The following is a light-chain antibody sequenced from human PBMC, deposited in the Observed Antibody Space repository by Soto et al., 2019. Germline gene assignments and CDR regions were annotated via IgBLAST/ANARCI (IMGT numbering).Light chain of an antibody. Sequence: DIQLTQSPSSLSASVGDRVNITCRASQNIRTYLNWYQQKPGKAPTLLIYAATTLQSGVPSTFSGSASGTDFSLTISSLQPGDVATYYCQQSYSTPMYTFGQGTKLEIK. J-gene: IGKJ2*01. CDR1: QNIRTY. CDR2: AAT. CDR3: QQSYSTPMYT. V-gene: IGKV1-39*01.